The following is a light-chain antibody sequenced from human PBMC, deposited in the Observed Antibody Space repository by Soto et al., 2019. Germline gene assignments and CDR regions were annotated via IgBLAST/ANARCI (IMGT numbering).Light chain of an antibody. V-gene: IGKV1-9*01. CDR1: QDISTY. Sequence: DIQLTQSPSFLSASVGDRVTLTYRASQDISTYLAWYQQKPGKAPNLLIYVASTLQDGVPSRFSGTGSGTEFTLTITNLQPADFATYYCQQLDSYPLTFGGGTEVEIK. J-gene: IGKJ4*01. CDR2: VAS. CDR3: QQLDSYPLT.